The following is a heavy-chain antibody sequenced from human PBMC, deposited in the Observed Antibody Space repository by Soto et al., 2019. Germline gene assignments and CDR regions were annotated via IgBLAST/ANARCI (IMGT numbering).Heavy chain of an antibody. J-gene: IGHJ2*01. CDR3: ATTGEDWYFDL. CDR2: ISGFNGNT. V-gene: IGHV1-18*04. Sequence: QVQLLQSGTEVKKPGASVTVSCKPSGNALPRHGISWVRQAPGQGPEWMGWISGFNGNTVYAQKVQGRVSMTTDTSTNTAYMELRSLTSADTAVYYYATTGEDWYFDLWGRGTLVTVSS. CDR1: GNALPRHG. D-gene: IGHD1-1*01.